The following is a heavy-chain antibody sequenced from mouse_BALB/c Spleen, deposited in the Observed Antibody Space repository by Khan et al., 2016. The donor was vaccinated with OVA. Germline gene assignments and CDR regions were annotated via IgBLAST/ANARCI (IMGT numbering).Heavy chain of an antibody. CDR3: ARTARKKY. Sequence: VQLKESGPGLVKPSQSLSLTCTVTGYSITSGYGWNWIRQFPGNKLEWMGYISYSGSTNYNPSLKSRISITRDTSKNQFFLQLNSVTTEDTATYYCARTARKKYWGQGTTLTVSS. J-gene: IGHJ2*01. CDR2: ISYSGST. V-gene: IGHV3-2*02. CDR1: GYSITSGYG. D-gene: IGHD1-2*01.